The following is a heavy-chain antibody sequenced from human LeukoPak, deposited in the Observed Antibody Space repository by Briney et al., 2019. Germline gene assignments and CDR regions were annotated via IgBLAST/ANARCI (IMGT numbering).Heavy chain of an antibody. V-gene: IGHV1-69*13. D-gene: IGHD1-26*01. CDR2: IIPIFGTA. Sequence: ASVKVSCKASGGTFSSCAISWVRQAPGQGLEWMGGIIPIFGTANYAQKFQGRVTITADESTSTAYMELSSLRSEDTAVYYCAREVYIVGATGYFDYWGQGTLVTVSS. CDR3: AREVYIVGATGYFDY. J-gene: IGHJ4*02. CDR1: GGTFSSCA.